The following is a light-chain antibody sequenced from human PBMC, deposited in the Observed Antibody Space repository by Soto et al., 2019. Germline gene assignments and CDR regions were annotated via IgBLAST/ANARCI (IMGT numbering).Light chain of an antibody. J-gene: IGKJ4*01. CDR3: QQYGSSPLT. CDR2: GAS. Sequence: EIVLTQSPGTLSLSPGERATLSCRASQSVSCGYLAWCQQKPGQAPRHLIYGASSRATCIPDRFSGSGSRTDFTLTISSLEPEDFAVYYCQQYGSSPLTFGGGTKVEIK. CDR1: QSVSCGY. V-gene: IGKV3-20*01.